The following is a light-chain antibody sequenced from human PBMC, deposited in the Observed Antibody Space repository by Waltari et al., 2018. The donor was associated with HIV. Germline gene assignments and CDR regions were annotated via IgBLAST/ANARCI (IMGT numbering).Light chain of an antibody. J-gene: IGLJ2*01. CDR1: SSNIRAGYD. V-gene: IGLV1-40*01. Sequence: QSELTQPPSVSAAPGQRVTISCTGTSSNIRAGYDVHSYQQVPGMTPQVVIYGNRTRPSGVPHRFSGSKSGSSASLVITGLQSEDESDYSCQSYDSNLIGLFGGGTKVTVL. CDR2: GNR. CDR3: QSYDSNLIGL.